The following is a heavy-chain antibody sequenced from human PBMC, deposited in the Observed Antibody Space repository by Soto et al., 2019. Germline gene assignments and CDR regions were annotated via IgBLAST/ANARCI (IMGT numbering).Heavy chain of an antibody. Sequence: GESLKISCKGSGYSFTSYWISWVRQMPGKGLEWMGIIYPGDSDTRYSPSFQGQVTISADKSISTAYLQWSSLKASDTAMYYCASTHCSSTSCPYGMDVWGQGTTVTVSS. CDR2: IYPGDSDT. J-gene: IGHJ6*02. CDR3: ASTHCSSTSCPYGMDV. D-gene: IGHD2-2*01. V-gene: IGHV5-51*01. CDR1: GYSFTSYW.